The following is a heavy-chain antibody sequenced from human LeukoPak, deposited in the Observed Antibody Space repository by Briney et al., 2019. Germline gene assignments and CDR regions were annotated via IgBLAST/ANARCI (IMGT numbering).Heavy chain of an antibody. CDR1: GYNFSNYW. V-gene: IGHV5-51*01. J-gene: IGHJ4*02. CDR2: IYPGDSDT. Sequence: GESLKISCKGSGYNFSNYWIGWVRQMPGKGLEWMGIIYPGDSDTRYSPSFQGQVTISADKSISTAYLQWSSLKASDTAMYYCARLLRNIAAAVYYFDYWGQGTLVTVSS. CDR3: ARLLRNIAAAVYYFDY. D-gene: IGHD6-13*01.